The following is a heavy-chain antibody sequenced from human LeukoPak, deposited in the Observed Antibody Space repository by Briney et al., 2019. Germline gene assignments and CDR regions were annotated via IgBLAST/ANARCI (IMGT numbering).Heavy chain of an antibody. Sequence: SGPLSLTCPVSGGSIISYYWSWIRQPPGKGLEWIGYIYYSGSTNYNPSLQSRVTISVDTSKNQFSLKLSSVTAADTAVYYCASTPYCGGDCYPTYNWFDPWGQGTLVTVSS. CDR2: IYYSGST. J-gene: IGHJ5*02. CDR1: GGSIISYY. CDR3: ASTPYCGGDCYPTYNWFDP. D-gene: IGHD2-21*02. V-gene: IGHV4-59*01.